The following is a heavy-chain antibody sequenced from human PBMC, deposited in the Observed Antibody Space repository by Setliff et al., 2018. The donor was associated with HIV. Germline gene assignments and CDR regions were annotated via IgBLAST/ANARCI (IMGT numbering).Heavy chain of an antibody. CDR1: GGTFSGYV. Sequence: ASVKVSCKTSGGTFSGYVLIWVRQAPGQGLEWMGWISAYNGNTNYAQKFQGRVTMTRNTSISTAYMELSSLRSEDTAVYYCARGSYDFWSGQRDYSFYYMDVWGKGTAVTVSS. CDR3: ARGSYDFWSGQRDYSFYYMDV. D-gene: IGHD3-3*01. J-gene: IGHJ6*03. CDR2: ISAYNGNT. V-gene: IGHV1-8*01.